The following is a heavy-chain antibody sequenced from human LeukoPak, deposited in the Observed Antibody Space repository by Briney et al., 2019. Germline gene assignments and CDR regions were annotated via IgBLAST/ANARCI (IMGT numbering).Heavy chain of an antibody. D-gene: IGHD3-22*01. CDR3: ARDLRYDSSGYPDY. J-gene: IGHJ4*02. Sequence: PGGSLRLSCAASGFTFSSYSMNWVRQAPGEGLEWVSYISSSSSTIYYADSVKGRFTISRDNAKNSLYLQMNSLRDEDTAVYYCARDLRYDSSGYPDYWGQGTLVTVSS. CDR1: GFTFSSYS. CDR2: ISSSSSTI. V-gene: IGHV3-48*02.